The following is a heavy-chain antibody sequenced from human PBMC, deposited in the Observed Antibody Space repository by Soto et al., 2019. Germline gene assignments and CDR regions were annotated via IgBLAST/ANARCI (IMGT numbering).Heavy chain of an antibody. CDR3: ARGSTVTIPDY. CDR2: INAGNGNT. CDR1: GYTFTSYA. Sequence: ASVKVSCKASGYTFTSYAMHWVRQAPGQRLEWMGWINAGNGNTKYSQKFQGRVTFTRDTSVSTAYMELSSLRSEDTAVYYCARGSTVTIPDYWGQGTLVTVSS. D-gene: IGHD4-17*01. J-gene: IGHJ4*02. V-gene: IGHV1-3*01.